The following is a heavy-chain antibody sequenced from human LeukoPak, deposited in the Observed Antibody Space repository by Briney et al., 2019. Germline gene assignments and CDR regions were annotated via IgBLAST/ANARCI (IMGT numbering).Heavy chain of an antibody. CDR3: ATWAFYHNLDV. D-gene: IGHD2/OR15-2a*01. Sequence: GGSLRLSCAASGFTIGPYAMYWVRPRPGRGLEWVSVIKADGSGTFYADSVRGRFTTTRDNSKNSLYLQMNSLTSEDTALYYCATWAFYHNLDVWGQGTTVSVSS. CDR2: IKADGSGT. V-gene: IGHV3-43*02. CDR1: GFTIGPYA. J-gene: IGHJ6*02.